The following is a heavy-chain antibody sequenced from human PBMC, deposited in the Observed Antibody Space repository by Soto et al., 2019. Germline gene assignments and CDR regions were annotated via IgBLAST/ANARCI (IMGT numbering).Heavy chain of an antibody. CDR1: GFTFSDYY. Sequence: QVQLVESGGGLVKPGGSLRLSCAASGFTFSDYYMSWIRQAPGKGLEWVSYIGSSSSYTNYADSAKGRFTISRDSAKNSLYLQMNSLRAEDTAVYYCARDADILTGSDAFDIWGQGTMVTVSS. CDR2: IGSSSSYT. V-gene: IGHV3-11*05. D-gene: IGHD3-9*01. J-gene: IGHJ3*02. CDR3: ARDADILTGSDAFDI.